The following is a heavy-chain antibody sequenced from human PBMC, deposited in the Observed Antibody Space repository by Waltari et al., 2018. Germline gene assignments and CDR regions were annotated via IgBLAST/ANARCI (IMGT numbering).Heavy chain of an antibody. CDR1: GFTFSNYA. CDR2: VSSDGSIT. CDR3: AREIGYSGALDY. V-gene: IGHV3-30*15. J-gene: IGHJ4*02. D-gene: IGHD2-15*01. Sequence: QVQLVESGGGVVQPGRSLRLPCAASGFTFSNYAMQWFRQAPGKGLDWVAVVSSDGSITYYAESVKGRFTISRDNSKNTVYLQMSSLRAEDTGIYYCAREIGYSGALDYWGLGDLVTVSS.